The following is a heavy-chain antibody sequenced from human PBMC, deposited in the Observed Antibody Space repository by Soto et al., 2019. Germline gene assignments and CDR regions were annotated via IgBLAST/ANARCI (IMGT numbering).Heavy chain of an antibody. V-gene: IGHV3-48*01. CDR1: GFTFSSYS. J-gene: IGHJ4*02. Sequence: SLRLSCAASGFTFSSYSMNWVRQAPGKGLEWVSYISSSSSTIYYADSVKGRFTISRDNAKNSLYLQMKNLRAEDTAVYYCARDRKVYFDYWGQGTLVTVSS. CDR2: ISSSSSTI. CDR3: ARDRKVYFDY.